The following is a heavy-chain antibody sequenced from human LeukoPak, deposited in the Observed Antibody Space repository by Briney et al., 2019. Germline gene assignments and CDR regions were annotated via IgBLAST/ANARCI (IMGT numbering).Heavy chain of an antibody. CDR2: IYHSGST. D-gene: IGHD6-13*01. CDR3: GRETIAATGTSVFFDY. J-gene: IGHJ4*02. Sequence: PSETLSLTCTVSGASVSSSGYYWSWIRRPPGKGLEWIGYIYHSGSTNYNPSLKSRVTISVDTSKNQFSLKLTSMTAADTAVYYCGRETIAATGTSVFFDYWGQGTLVTVSS. V-gene: IGHV4-61*08. CDR1: GASVSSSGYY.